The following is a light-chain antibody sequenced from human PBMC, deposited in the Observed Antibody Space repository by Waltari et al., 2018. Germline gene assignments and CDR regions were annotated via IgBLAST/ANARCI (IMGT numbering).Light chain of an antibody. V-gene: IGKV3-15*01. CDR2: CAS. J-gene: IGKJ4*01. CDR1: QSVSID. CDR3: QQYNDWLLT. Sequence: ELVMTQSPATLSVSPGDRATLSCGPIQSVSIDLAWYQQKPGQAPRLLIFCASTRATAVPARFSGSGSGTEFTLTISSLESEDFAVYYCQQYNDWLLTFGGGTKVEIK.